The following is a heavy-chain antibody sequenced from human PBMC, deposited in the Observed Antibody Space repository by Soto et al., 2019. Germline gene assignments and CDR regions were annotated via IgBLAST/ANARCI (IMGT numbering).Heavy chain of an antibody. D-gene: IGHD3-10*01. V-gene: IGHV1-24*01. CDR1: GYTLTELS. CDR2: FDPEDGET. J-gene: IGHJ6*02. Sequence: ASVKVSCKVSGYTLTELSMHWVRQAPGKGLEWMGGFDPEDGETIYAQKFQGRVTMTEDTSTDTAYMELSSLRSEDTAVYYCASITMVRGVIIKGVYYGMDVWGQGTTVTSP. CDR3: ASITMVRGVIIKGVYYGMDV.